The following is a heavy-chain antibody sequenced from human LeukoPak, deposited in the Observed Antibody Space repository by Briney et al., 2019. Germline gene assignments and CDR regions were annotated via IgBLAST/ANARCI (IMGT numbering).Heavy chain of an antibody. J-gene: IGHJ5*02. D-gene: IGHD1-26*01. CDR1: GGSINSGGYY. CDR3: ARDGSAALGINWFDP. Sequence: SQTLSLTCTVSGGSINSGGYYWSCIRQHPGKGLEWIGYIYYSGSTYYNPSLKSRVTISVDTSKNQFSLKLSSVTAADTAVYHCARDGSAALGINWFDPWGHGTLVTVSS. CDR2: IYYSGST. V-gene: IGHV4-31*03.